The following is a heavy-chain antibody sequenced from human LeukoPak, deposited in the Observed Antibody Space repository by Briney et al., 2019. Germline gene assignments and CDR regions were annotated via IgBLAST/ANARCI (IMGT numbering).Heavy chain of an antibody. Sequence: GGSLRLSCAASGFTLSNYYMSWIRQAPGKGLEWVSYISISGTTTYYADSVKGRFTISRDNAKNSLDLQMNSLRAEDTAVYYCARGVVTPTAFDIWGQGTMVTVSS. CDR1: GFTLSNYY. V-gene: IGHV3-11*01. CDR3: ARGVVTPTAFDI. CDR2: ISISGTTT. J-gene: IGHJ3*02. D-gene: IGHD3-22*01.